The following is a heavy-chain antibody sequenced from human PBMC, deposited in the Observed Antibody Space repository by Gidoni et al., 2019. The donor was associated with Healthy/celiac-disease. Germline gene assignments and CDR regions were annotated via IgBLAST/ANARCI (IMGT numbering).Heavy chain of an antibody. CDR2: ISSSSSYI. Sequence: EVQLVESGGGLVKPGGSLRLSCAASGFTFSSYSMTWVRQAPGKGLEWVSSISSSSSYIYYADSVKGRFTISRDNAKNSLYLQMNSLRAEDTAVYYCATAQYDYVWGSYRSGPAEDYWGQGTLVTVSS. CDR3: ATAQYDYVWGSYRSGPAEDY. V-gene: IGHV3-21*01. CDR1: GFTFSSYS. D-gene: IGHD3-16*02. J-gene: IGHJ4*02.